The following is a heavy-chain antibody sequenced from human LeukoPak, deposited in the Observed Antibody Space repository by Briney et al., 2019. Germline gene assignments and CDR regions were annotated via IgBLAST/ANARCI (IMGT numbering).Heavy chain of an antibody. CDR2: ISYDGSNK. Sequence: PGGSLRLSCAASGFTFSNYAMHWVRQAPGKGLEWVAVISYDGSNKYYADSVKGRFTISRDNSKNTLYLQMDSLRAEDTAVYYCARHHPYCSGGSCYSGEFDYWGQGTLDTVSS. J-gene: IGHJ4*02. CDR1: GFTFSNYA. D-gene: IGHD2-15*01. CDR3: ARHHPYCSGGSCYSGEFDY. V-gene: IGHV3-30-3*01.